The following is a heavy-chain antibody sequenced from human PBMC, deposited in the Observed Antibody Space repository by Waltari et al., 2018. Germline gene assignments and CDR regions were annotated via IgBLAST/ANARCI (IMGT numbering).Heavy chain of an antibody. Sequence: QVQLQESGPGLVKPSETLSLTCTVPGRSISSHYWSWIRQPPGKGLEWIGYIYYSGSTNYNPSLKSRVTISVDTSKNQFSLKLSSVTAADTAVYYCARGTAMASFYYYYYMDVWGKGTTVTVSS. CDR2: IYYSGST. V-gene: IGHV4-59*11. CDR3: ARGTAMASFYYYYYMDV. J-gene: IGHJ6*03. CDR1: GRSISSHY. D-gene: IGHD5-18*01.